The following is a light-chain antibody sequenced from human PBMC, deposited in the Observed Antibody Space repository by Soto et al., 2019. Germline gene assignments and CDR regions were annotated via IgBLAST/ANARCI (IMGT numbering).Light chain of an antibody. CDR1: QSVNSAF. CDR2: GAS. V-gene: IGKV3-20*01. Sequence: EIVLTQSPGTLSLSPGQRATLSCRASQSVNSAFLTWYQQKPGQAPRLLIYGASSRATGIPDRFSGSGSGTDFTLTISRLEPEDFAMYYCQKYGSSLLTFGGWTKVEIK. J-gene: IGKJ4*01. CDR3: QKYGSSLLT.